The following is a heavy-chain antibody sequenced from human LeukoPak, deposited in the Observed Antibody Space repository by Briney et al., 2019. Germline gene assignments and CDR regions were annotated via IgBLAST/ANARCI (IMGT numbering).Heavy chain of an antibody. J-gene: IGHJ4*02. CDR1: GFPFSSYN. CDR2: IYSGGST. V-gene: IGHV3-66*01. D-gene: IGHD5-12*01. CDR3: ARDSYSGYDMGFDY. Sequence: GGSLRLSCTASGFPFSSYNMHWVRRAPGKGLEWVSVIYSGGSTYYADSVKGRFTISRDNSKNTLYLQMNSLRAEDTAVYYCARDSYSGYDMGFDYWGQGTLVTVSS.